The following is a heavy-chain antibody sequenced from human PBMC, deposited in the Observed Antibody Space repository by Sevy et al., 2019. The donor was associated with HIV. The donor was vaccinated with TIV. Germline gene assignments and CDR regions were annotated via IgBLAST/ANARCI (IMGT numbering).Heavy chain of an antibody. V-gene: IGHV3-7*03. J-gene: IGHJ6*02. CDR1: GFTFSSYW. Sequence: GGSLRLSCAASGFTFSSYWMSWVRQAPGKGLEWVANIKQDGSENYYVDSVKGRFTISRDNAKNSLYLQMNSLRAEDTAVYYCARDPYYDFWSGYYYGMDVWGQGTTVTVSS. CDR2: IKQDGSEN. D-gene: IGHD3-3*01. CDR3: ARDPYYDFWSGYYYGMDV.